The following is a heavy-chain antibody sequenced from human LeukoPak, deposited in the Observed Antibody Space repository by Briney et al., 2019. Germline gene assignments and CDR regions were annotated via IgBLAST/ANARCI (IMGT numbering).Heavy chain of an antibody. CDR3: ARARSPSSGYLLRDHNWFDP. D-gene: IGHD3-22*01. CDR2: IIPIFGTA. Sequence: SVKVSCKASGGTFNSYAISWVRQAPGQGLEWMGGIIPIFGTANYAQKVQGRVTITTDESTSTAYMELSSLRSEDTAVYYCARARSPSSGYLLRDHNWFDPWGQGTLVTVSS. J-gene: IGHJ5*02. CDR1: GGTFNSYA. V-gene: IGHV1-69*05.